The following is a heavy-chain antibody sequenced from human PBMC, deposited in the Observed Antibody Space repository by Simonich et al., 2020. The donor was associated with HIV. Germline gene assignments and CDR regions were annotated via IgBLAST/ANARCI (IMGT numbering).Heavy chain of an antibody. CDR2: LLPGDHDH. CDR3: VRRMAGTDAFDI. Sequence: EVQLVQSGAAVKKPGESLKISCKGSGYNFPNYWIGWVRQMPGKGLEWQVLLLPGDHDHTDNPSFQSQVTSSADKSISTADLQWSSLKASDTAMYYCVRRMAGTDAFDIWGQGTMVTVSS. J-gene: IGHJ3*02. V-gene: IGHV5-51*03. CDR1: GYNFPNYW. D-gene: IGHD6-19*01.